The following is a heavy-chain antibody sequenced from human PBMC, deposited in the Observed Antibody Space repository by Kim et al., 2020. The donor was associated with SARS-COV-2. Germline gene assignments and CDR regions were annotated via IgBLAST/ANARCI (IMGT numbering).Heavy chain of an antibody. CDR1: GFTFSSYE. J-gene: IGHJ4*02. Sequence: GGSLRLSCAASGFTFSSYEMNWVRQAPGKGLEWVSYISCNGSTIYYADSVKGRFTISRDNSKNSLYLQMNRLRAEDTAVYYCVKYEQPGYDDWGQGTLVTVSS. CDR2: ISCNGSTI. CDR3: VKYEQPGYDD. V-gene: IGHV3-48*03. D-gene: IGHD2-2*01.